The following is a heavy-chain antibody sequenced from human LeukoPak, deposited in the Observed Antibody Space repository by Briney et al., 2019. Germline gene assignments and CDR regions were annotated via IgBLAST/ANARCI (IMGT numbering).Heavy chain of an antibody. Sequence: PGGSLRLSCAASGFTFSSYAMHWVRQAPGEGLEWVAVISYDGSNKYYADSVKGRFTISRDNSKNTLYLQMNSLRAEDTAVYYCAKDDDYDFWSGYLDYWGQGTLVTVSS. J-gene: IGHJ4*02. CDR2: ISYDGSNK. D-gene: IGHD3-3*01. CDR3: AKDDDYDFWSGYLDY. V-gene: IGHV3-30-3*01. CDR1: GFTFSSYA.